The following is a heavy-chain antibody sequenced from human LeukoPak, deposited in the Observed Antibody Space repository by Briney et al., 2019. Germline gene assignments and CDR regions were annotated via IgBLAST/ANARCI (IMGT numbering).Heavy chain of an antibody. J-gene: IGHJ5*02. D-gene: IGHD3-16*02. Sequence: SVKVSCKASGFTFTSSAMQWVRQARGQRLEWIGWIVVGSGNTNYAQKFQERVTITRDMSTSTAYMELSSLRSEDTAVYYCARDNSVGDIAWWFDPWGQGTLVTVSS. CDR2: IVVGSGNT. CDR3: ARDNSVGDIAWWFDP. CDR1: GFTFTSSA. V-gene: IGHV1-58*02.